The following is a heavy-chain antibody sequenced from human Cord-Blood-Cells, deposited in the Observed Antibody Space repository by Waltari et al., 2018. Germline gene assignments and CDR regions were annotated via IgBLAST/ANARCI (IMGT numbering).Heavy chain of an antibody. J-gene: IGHJ4*02. CDR2: IYSGGST. CDR1: GFTVSSNY. D-gene: IGHD5-12*01. V-gene: IGHV3-53*01. Sequence: EVQLVESGGGLIQPGGSLRLSCAASGFTVSSNYMSWVRQAPGKGLGWVSVIYSGGSTYAPDSVKGRFTISRENSKNTLYLQMNSLRAEDTAVYYCARDRSGYDGGMPWGQGTLVTVSS. CDR3: ARDRSGYDGGMP.